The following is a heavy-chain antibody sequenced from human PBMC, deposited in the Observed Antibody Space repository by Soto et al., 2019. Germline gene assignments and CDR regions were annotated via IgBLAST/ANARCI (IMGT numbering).Heavy chain of an antibody. V-gene: IGHV4-4*02. CDR1: GVSITSTNW. Sequence: QVQLHESGPGLVKPSGTLSLTCAVSGVSITSTNWWSWVRQSPGKGLEWIGQIYHSGNTNYNPYLKSRVSMALDKANNHFSLNLTSVTDADTAVYYCARRSVAGMPWFDPWGQGTLVTVSS. D-gene: IGHD2-2*01. J-gene: IGHJ5*02. CDR2: IYHSGNT. CDR3: ARRSVAGMPWFDP.